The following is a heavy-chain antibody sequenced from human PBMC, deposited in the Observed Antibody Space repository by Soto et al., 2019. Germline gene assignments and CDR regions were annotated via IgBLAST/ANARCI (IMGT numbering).Heavy chain of an antibody. Sequence: SETLSLTCTVSGGSISSYYWSWIRQPPGKGLEWIGYIYYSGSTNYNPSLKSRVTISVDTSKNKFSLKLSSVTAADTAVYYCARRYGASFDYWGQGTLVTVS. CDR3: ARRYGASFDY. V-gene: IGHV4-59*01. J-gene: IGHJ4*02. D-gene: IGHD4-17*01. CDR1: GGSISSYY. CDR2: IYYSGST.